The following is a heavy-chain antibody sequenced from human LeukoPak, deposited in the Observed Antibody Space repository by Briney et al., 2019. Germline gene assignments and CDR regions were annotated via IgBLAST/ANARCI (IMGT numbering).Heavy chain of an antibody. CDR2: INPSGGST. Sequence: NPGGSLRLSCVASGFTFSSNGMHWVRQAPGQGLEWMGIINPSGGSTSYAQKLQGRVTMTTDTSTSTAYMELRSLRSDDTAVYYCARRIAAAGTRDNYYYYMDVWGKGTTVTISS. CDR3: ARRIAAAGTRDNYYYYMDV. D-gene: IGHD6-13*01. J-gene: IGHJ6*03. CDR1: GFTFSSNG. V-gene: IGHV1-46*01.